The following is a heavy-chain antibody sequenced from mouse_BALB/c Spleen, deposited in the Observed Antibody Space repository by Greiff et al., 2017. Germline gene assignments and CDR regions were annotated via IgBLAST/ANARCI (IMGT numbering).Heavy chain of an antibody. CDR1: GFTFSSYT. CDR2: ISSGGSYT. Sequence: EVQGVESGGGLVKPGGSLKLSCAASGFTFSSYTMSWVRQTPEKRLEWVATISSGGSYTYYPDSVKGRFTISRDNAKNTLYLQMSSLKSEDTAMYYCTRGRDYYGYGYAMDYWGQGTSVTVSS. J-gene: IGHJ4*01. D-gene: IGHD1-2*01. CDR3: TRGRDYYGYGYAMDY. V-gene: IGHV5-6-4*01.